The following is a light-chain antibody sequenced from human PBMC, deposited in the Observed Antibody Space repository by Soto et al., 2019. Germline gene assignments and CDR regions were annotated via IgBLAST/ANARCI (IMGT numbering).Light chain of an antibody. J-gene: IGKJ2*03. Sequence: EIVLTQSPVTLSLSPGERATLSCRASQSVTSTYLAWYQQKPGQSPRLIIYGGSTSASGFPDRFSGGGSGTDFTLTISRLEPEDSAVYYCHCQQFDSSRVYSFGQGTKLEI. V-gene: IGKV3-20*01. CDR3: QQFDSSRVYS. CDR1: QSVTSTY. CDR2: GGS.